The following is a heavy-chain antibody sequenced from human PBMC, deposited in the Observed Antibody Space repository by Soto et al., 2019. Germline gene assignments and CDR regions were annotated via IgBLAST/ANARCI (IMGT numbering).Heavy chain of an antibody. V-gene: IGHV4-59*13. CDR2: VYKSATT. D-gene: IGHD1-1*01. CDR3: ARIWYNFGHHGFDL. CDR1: GASISDNS. J-gene: IGHJ4*02. Sequence: QVQLQESGPGLVKPSEALSLACNVSGASISDNSWTWIRQPPGKGLEWIGYVYKSATTNYDPSLNSRVTLSLDTAKNQFFLSLSSVTAADTAVYYCARIWYNFGHHGFDLWGRGTLVTVSS.